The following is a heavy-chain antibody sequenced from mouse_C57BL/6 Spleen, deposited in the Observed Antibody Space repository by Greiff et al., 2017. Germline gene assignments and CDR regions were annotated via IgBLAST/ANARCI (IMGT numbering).Heavy chain of an antibody. J-gene: IGHJ2*01. D-gene: IGHD2-3*01. CDR2: IYPGDGDT. V-gene: IGHV1-82*01. CDR3: ARGGYSDFDG. Sequence: QVQLKESGPELVKPGASVKISCKASGYAFSSSWMNWVKQRPGKGLEWIGRIYPGDGDTNYNGKFKGKATLTADKSSSTAYMHLSSLTSEDSAVYFCARGGYSDFDGWGQGTTLTVSS. CDR1: GYAFSSSW.